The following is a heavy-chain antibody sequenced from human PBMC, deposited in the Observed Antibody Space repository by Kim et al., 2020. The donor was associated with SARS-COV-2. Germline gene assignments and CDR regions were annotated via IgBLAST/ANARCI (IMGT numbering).Heavy chain of an antibody. Sequence: KGRFTSARDNSKNTLYLQMNSLRADDTAVYYCAKDLAWTYDILTGSYMDVWGKGTTVTVSS. V-gene: IGHV3-23*01. D-gene: IGHD3-9*01. J-gene: IGHJ6*03. CDR3: AKDLAWTYDILTGSYMDV.